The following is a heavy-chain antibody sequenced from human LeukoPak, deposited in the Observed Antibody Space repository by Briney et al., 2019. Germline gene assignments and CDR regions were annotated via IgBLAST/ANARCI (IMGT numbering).Heavy chain of an antibody. V-gene: IGHV3-21*01. CDR2: ISSSSSYI. CDR1: GFTFSSYS. Sequence: PGGSLRLSCAASGFTFSSYSINWVRQAPGKGLEWVSSISSSSSYIYYADSVKGRFTISRDNAKNSLYLQMNSLRAEDTAVYYCASQDYYDSSGTFDYWGQGTLVTVSS. D-gene: IGHD3-22*01. CDR3: ASQDYYDSSGTFDY. J-gene: IGHJ4*02.